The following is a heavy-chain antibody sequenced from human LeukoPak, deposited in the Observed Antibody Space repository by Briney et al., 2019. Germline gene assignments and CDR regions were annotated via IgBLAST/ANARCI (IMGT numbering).Heavy chain of an antibody. CDR1: GFTFRTYG. Sequence: GGSLRLSCAASGFTFRTYGMHWVRQAPGKGLEWVAFIRYDGSNKYYAASVRDRFTISRDNSRNTMYLQMNSLRAEDAAVYYCAKAPVTSCRGAFCYPFDSWGQGTLVTDSS. V-gene: IGHV3-30*02. CDR3: AKAPVTSCRGAFCYPFDS. D-gene: IGHD2-15*01. CDR2: IRYDGSNK. J-gene: IGHJ4*02.